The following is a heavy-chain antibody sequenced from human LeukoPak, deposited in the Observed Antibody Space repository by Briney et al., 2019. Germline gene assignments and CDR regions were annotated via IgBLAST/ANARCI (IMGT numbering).Heavy chain of an antibody. CDR1: GFTFSSYA. V-gene: IGHV3-23*01. D-gene: IGHD2-15*01. Sequence: GGSLRLSCAASGFTFSSYAMSWVRQAPGKGLEWVSVISGSGDATYYADSVKGRFTISRDNSKNTLYLQMNSLRAEDTAVYYCARAYCSGGSCYLAAFDIWGQGTLVSVSS. CDR3: ARAYCSGGSCYLAAFDI. J-gene: IGHJ3*02. CDR2: ISGSGDAT.